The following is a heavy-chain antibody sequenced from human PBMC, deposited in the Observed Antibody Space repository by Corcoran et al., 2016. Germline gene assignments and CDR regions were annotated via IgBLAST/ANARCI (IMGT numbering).Heavy chain of an antibody. CDR2: MNPNSGNT. Sequence: QVQLVQSGAEVKKPGASVKVSCKASGYTFTSYDINWVRQATGQGLEWMGWMNPNSGNTGYAQKFQGRVTMTRNTSISTAYMELSSLRYEDTAVYYCARGLADLWGGLVSPTSYYFDYWGQGTLVTVSS. CDR3: ARGLADLWGGLVSPTSYYFDY. D-gene: IGHD3-3*01. V-gene: IGHV1-8*01. J-gene: IGHJ4*02. CDR1: GYTFTSYD.